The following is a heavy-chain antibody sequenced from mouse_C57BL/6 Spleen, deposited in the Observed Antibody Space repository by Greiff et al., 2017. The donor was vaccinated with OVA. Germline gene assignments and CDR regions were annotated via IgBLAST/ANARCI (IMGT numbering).Heavy chain of an antibody. V-gene: IGHV1-82*01. CDR3: ARDYDYDWFAY. CDR1: GYAFSSSW. CDR2: IYPGDGDT. D-gene: IGHD2-4*01. J-gene: IGHJ3*01. Sequence: VQLQQSGPELVKPGASVKISCKASGYAFSSSWMNWVKQRPGKGLEWIGRIYPGDGDTNYNGTFKGKATLTADKSSSTAYMQLSSLTSEDSAVYFCARDYDYDWFAYWGQGTLVTVSA.